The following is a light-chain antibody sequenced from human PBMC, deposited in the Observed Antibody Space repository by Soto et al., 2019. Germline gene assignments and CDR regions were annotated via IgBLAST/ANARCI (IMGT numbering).Light chain of an antibody. J-gene: IGKJ1*01. CDR2: GSS. CDR3: QHYASSPTWT. Sequence: EIVFTQSPGTLSLSPGERATLSCRASQTISSSYLAWYLQKPGQAPRLLIYGSSTRATGIPDRFSGGGSGTDFTLTIDRLEPEDFAVYYCQHYASSPTWTFGQ. CDR1: QTISSSY. V-gene: IGKV3-20*01.